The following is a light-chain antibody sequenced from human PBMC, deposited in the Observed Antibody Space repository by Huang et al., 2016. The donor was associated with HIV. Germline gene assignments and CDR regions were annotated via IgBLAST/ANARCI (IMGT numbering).Light chain of an antibody. V-gene: IGKV1-17*03. CDR1: QDIRNY. CDR2: AAS. J-gene: IGKJ2*01. CDR3: LQYNGYPYT. Sequence: DIQMTQSPSAMSASVGDRVTITCRASQDIRNYLAWFQQKPGKVPQLLIFAASRLQNEVPLRFTGSGSGTEFTLTISSLQPEDFASYYCLQYNGYPYTFGQGTKLEIK.